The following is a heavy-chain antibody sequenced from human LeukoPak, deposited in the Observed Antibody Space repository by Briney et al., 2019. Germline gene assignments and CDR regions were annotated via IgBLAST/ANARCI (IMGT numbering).Heavy chain of an antibody. J-gene: IGHJ4*02. Sequence: PSETLSLTCAVYGGSFSGYYWSWIRQPPGKGLEWIGEINHSGSTNYNPSLKSRVTISVDTSKNQFSLKLSSVTAADTAVYYCARGLGVWGSYRPRYFDYWGQRTLVTVSS. V-gene: IGHV4-34*01. CDR3: ARGLGVWGSYRPRYFDY. CDR1: GGSFSGYY. CDR2: INHSGST. D-gene: IGHD3-16*02.